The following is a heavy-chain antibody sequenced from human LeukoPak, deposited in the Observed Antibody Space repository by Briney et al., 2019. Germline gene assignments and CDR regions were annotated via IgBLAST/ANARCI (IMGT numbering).Heavy chain of an antibody. D-gene: IGHD3-3*01. Sequence: GGSLRLSCAASGFTFSSYAMRWVRQAPGKGLEWVSAICGSGGNKYYAGSVKGRFTISRDNSKNTLYLQMNSLRAEDTAVYYCAKFLGPWRAYHFCIDVWGKGTTVTDSS. CDR2: ICGSGGNK. CDR1: GFTFSSYA. CDR3: AKFLGPWRAYHFCIDV. J-gene: IGHJ6*03. V-gene: IGHV3-23*01.